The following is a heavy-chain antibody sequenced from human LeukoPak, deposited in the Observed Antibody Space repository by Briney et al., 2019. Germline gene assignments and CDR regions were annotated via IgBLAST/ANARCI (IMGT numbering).Heavy chain of an antibody. D-gene: IGHD6-13*01. CDR3: AKDQYSSSWYYDY. J-gene: IGHJ4*02. CDR1: GFTFSSYG. Sequence: PGGSLRLSCAASGFTFSSYGMSWVRQAPGKGLEWVAFIRYDGSNKYYADSVKGRFTISRDNSKHTAYLQMNSLRAEDTAVYYCAKDQYSSSWYYDYWGQGTLVTVSS. V-gene: IGHV3-30*02. CDR2: IRYDGSNK.